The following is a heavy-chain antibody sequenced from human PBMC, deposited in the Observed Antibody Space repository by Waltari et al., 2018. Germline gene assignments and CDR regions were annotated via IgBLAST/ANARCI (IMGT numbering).Heavy chain of an antibody. CDR2: INHSGST. D-gene: IGHD3-10*01. V-gene: IGHV4-34*01. CDR1: GGSFSGYY. J-gene: IGHJ5*02. CDR3: ARGWYGSGSYYPNWFDP. Sequence: QVQLQQWGAGLLKPSETLSLTCAVYGGSFSGYYWSWIRQPPGKGLEWIGEINHSGSTNYNPSLKSRGTISVDTSKNQFSLKLSSVTAADTAVYYCARGWYGSGSYYPNWFDPWGQGTLVTVSS.